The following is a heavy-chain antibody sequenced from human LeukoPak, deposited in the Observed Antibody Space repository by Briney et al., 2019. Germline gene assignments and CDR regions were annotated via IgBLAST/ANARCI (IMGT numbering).Heavy chain of an antibody. CDR3: ASESVALAGIEY. D-gene: IGHD6-19*01. CDR1: GGSISSSSYY. Sequence: PSETLSLTCTVSGGSISSSSYYWGWIRQPPGKGLEWIGSIYYSGSTYYNPSLKSRVTISVDTSKNQFSLKLSSVTAADTAVYYCASESVALAGIEYWGQGTLVTVSS. CDR2: IYYSGST. V-gene: IGHV4-39*01. J-gene: IGHJ4*02.